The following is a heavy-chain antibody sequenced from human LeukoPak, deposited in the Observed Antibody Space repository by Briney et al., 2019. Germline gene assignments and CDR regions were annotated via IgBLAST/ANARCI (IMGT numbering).Heavy chain of an antibody. D-gene: IGHD5-18*01. CDR2: ISAYNGDT. J-gene: IGHJ4*02. V-gene: IGHV1-18*01. Sequence: ASVKVSCKASGYTFTSYGISWVRQAPGQGPEWMGWISAYNGDTNYAQKLQGRVTMTTDTSTSTAYMELRSLRSDDTAVYYCARGRYSSFVRRAYYFDYWGQGTLVTVSS. CDR1: GYTFTSYG. CDR3: ARGRYSSFVRRAYYFDY.